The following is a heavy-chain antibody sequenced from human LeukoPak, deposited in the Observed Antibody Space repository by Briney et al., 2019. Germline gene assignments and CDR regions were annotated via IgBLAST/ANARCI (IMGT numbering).Heavy chain of an antibody. Sequence: GGSLRLSCAASGFTFSSYGMHWVRQAPGKGLEWVAVIWYDGSNKYYADSVKGRFTISRDNSKNTLYLQMNSLRAEDTAVYYCAKAVGATKRPYYFDYWGQGTLVTVSS. CDR2: IWYDGSNK. J-gene: IGHJ4*02. CDR1: GFTFSSYG. CDR3: AKAVGATKRPYYFDY. D-gene: IGHD1-26*01. V-gene: IGHV3-33*06.